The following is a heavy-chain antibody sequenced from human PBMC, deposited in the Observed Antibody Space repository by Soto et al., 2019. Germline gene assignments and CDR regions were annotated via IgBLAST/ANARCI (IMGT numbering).Heavy chain of an antibody. CDR1: GLSFGDDA. CDR2: ITYDGSSK. D-gene: IGHD3-3*01. Sequence: QVHLVESGGGVVQPGRSLRLSCAASGLSFGDDAMHWVRQAPGKGLEWVGGITYDGSSKYYADSVRGRFTISRDNSKSTLYLQMDSLITKDTAVYYCARDVGTQMDFWSTSGMDVWGQGTTVTVSS. CDR3: ARDVGTQMDFWSTSGMDV. J-gene: IGHJ6*02. V-gene: IGHV3-30-3*01.